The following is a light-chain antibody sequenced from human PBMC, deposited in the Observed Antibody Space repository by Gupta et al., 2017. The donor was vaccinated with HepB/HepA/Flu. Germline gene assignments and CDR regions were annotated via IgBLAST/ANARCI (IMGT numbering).Light chain of an antibody. J-gene: IGKJ1*01. Sequence: AIQMTQAPSSLSASVGDRVTITCRASQYIRNDLGWYHQRPGKGPTLLFYSASILQSGVPSRFSGSGAGTDFTLAISSLQPEDFGTYYCLQDYKYPRTFGQGTKVEIK. CDR2: SAS. CDR1: QYIRND. CDR3: LQDYKYPRT. V-gene: IGKV1-6*01.